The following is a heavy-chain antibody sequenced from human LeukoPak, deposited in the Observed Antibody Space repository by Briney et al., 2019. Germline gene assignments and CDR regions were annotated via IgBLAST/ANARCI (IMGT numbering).Heavy chain of an antibody. CDR2: ISSSSSTI. V-gene: IGHV3-48*01. CDR3: AREYEKLPPWGGAFDI. J-gene: IGHJ3*02. Sequence: GGSLRLSCAASGFTFSSYSRNWVRQAPGKGLEWVSYISSSSSTIYYADSVKGRFTISRDNAKNSLYLQMNSLRAEDTAVYYCAREYEKLPPWGGAFDIWGQGTMVTVSS. CDR1: GFTFSSYS. D-gene: IGHD2-15*01.